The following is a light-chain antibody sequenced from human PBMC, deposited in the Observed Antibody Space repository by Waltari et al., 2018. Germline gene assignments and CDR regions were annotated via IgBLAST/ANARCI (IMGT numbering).Light chain of an antibody. V-gene: IGLV2-14*03. Sequence: QSALTQPASVSGSPGQSITISCPVTSSDVGGYADVSWYQQHQRKAPKLMIYDVSNRPSGVSNRFSGSKSGNTASLTISGLQADDEADYYCGSYTSSITLVFGGGTKLTVL. J-gene: IGLJ2*01. CDR2: DVS. CDR1: SSDVGGYAD. CDR3: GSYTSSITLV.